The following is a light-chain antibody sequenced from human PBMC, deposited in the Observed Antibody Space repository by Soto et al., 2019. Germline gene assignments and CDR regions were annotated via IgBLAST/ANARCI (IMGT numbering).Light chain of an antibody. J-gene: IGKJ4*01. CDR3: QQTDNVSS. V-gene: IGKV1-39*01. Sequence: DIQMTQSPSSLPASVGERVTISCRASQSISIYLNWYQQKPGKAPKLLIYAVSKLQSGVSSRFSGSGSGTDFNLTISRLQPDDFATYYCQQTDNVSSFGGGTKVEVK. CDR1: QSISIY. CDR2: AVS.